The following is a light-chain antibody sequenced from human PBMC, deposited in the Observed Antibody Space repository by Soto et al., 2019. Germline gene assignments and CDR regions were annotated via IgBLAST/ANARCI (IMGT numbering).Light chain of an antibody. CDR3: QTWRTGIQV. V-gene: IGLV4-69*01. CDR2: LNSDGSH. CDR1: SGHSSYA. J-gene: IGLJ2*01. Sequence: QSVLTQSPSASASLGASVKLTCTLSSGHSSYAIAWHQQQPEKGPRYVMKLNSDGSHSKGDAIPDRLSGSSSGAEGDLTSSSLQFEDEADYFGQTWRTGIQVFGGGTKVTV.